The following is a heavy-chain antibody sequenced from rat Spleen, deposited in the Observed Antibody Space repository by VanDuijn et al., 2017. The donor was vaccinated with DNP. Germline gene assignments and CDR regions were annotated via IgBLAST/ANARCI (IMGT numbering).Heavy chain of an antibody. CDR1: GFIFSNYW. Sequence: EVQLVESGGGPVQPGRSLKLSCVASGFIFSNYWMTWIRQAPGKGLEWVASITNTGDSTYYSDSVKGRFSLSRDNAKSTLYLQVNSLRSEDTATYYCATTYNWFANWGQGTLVTVSS. V-gene: IGHV5-31*01. J-gene: IGHJ3*01. CDR3: ATTYNWFAN. CDR2: ITNTGDST. D-gene: IGHD1-4*01.